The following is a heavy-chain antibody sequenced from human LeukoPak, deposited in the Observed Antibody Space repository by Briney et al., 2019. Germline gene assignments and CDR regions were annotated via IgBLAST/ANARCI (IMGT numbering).Heavy chain of an antibody. J-gene: IGHJ4*02. D-gene: IGHD6-13*01. Sequence: PGGSLRLSCAASGFTFSSYSMNWVRQAPGKGLEWVSSISSSISTIYYADSVKGRFTISRDNAKNSLYLQMNSLRAEDTAVYYCARVTTAAGDYWGQGTLVTVSS. CDR2: ISSSISTI. CDR1: GFTFSSYS. V-gene: IGHV3-48*01. CDR3: ARVTTAAGDY.